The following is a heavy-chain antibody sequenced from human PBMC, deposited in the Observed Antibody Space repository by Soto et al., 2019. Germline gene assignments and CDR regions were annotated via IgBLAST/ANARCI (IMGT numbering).Heavy chain of an antibody. D-gene: IGHD3-10*01. CDR1: GYTFTSYA. Sequence: GASVKVSCKASGYTFTSYAMHWVRQAPGQRLEWMGWINAGNCNTKYSQKFQGRVTITRDTSASTAYMELSSLRSEDTAVYYCARAGKYYYGSGSYLYWGQGTQVTVSS. CDR2: INAGNCNT. CDR3: ARAGKYYYGSGSYLY. J-gene: IGHJ4*02. V-gene: IGHV1-3*01.